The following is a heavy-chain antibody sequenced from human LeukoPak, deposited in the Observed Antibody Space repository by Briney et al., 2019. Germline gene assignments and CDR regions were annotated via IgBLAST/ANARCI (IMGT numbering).Heavy chain of an antibody. J-gene: IGHJ1*01. Sequence: PGGSLRLSCVASGFTFSNSWMGWVRQAPGKGLEWVANINQDGSGKNYVDSVKGRFSISRDNTKNSVWLQMNSLRAEDTALYHCTRDGDWGQGTLVIVSS. CDR2: INQDGSGK. V-gene: IGHV3-7*03. D-gene: IGHD3-3*01. CDR1: GFTFSNSW. CDR3: TRDGD.